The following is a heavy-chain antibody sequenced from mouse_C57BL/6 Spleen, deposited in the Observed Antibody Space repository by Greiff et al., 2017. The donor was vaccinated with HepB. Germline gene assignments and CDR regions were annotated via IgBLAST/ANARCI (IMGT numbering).Heavy chain of an antibody. D-gene: IGHD2-3*01. Sequence: QVQLQQPGAELVKPGASVKLSCKASGYTFTSYWMQWVKQRPGQGLEWIGEIDPSDSYTNYNQKFKGKATLTVDTSSSTAYMQLSSLTSEDSAVYYCARCYDGYYNWFAYWGQGTLVTVSA. J-gene: IGHJ3*01. CDR3: ARCYDGYYNWFAY. V-gene: IGHV1-50*01. CDR1: GYTFTSYW. CDR2: IDPSDSYT.